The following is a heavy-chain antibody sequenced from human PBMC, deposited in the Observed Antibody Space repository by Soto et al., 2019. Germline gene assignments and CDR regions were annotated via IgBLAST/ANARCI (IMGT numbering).Heavy chain of an antibody. D-gene: IGHD2-15*01. CDR2: ISSGSTTI. CDR3: ALDREYCSGGNCYETGSDY. Sequence: EVQVVESGGGLVRPGGSLRLSCVASGFSFSSYTMHWVRQAPGRGLEWVSDISSGSTTISYTDSVKGRFTVSRDNAKNSVYLQMNSLRAEDTAVYYCALDREYCSGGNCYETGSDYWGQGTLVTVSS. V-gene: IGHV3-48*01. CDR1: GFSFSSYT. J-gene: IGHJ4*02.